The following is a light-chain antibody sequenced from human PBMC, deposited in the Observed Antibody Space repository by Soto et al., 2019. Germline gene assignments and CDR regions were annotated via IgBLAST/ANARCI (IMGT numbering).Light chain of an antibody. CDR2: DTS. Sequence: EIVLTQSPATLSLSPGERATLSCKASQSVGSSLAWYQQKPGQAPILLIYDTSIRATGIPGRFIGSGSGTDFALTIRSLEPEDFAVYYGQQRTNWPLTFGGGTKVEIK. CDR1: QSVGSS. V-gene: IGKV3-11*01. J-gene: IGKJ4*01. CDR3: QQRTNWPLT.